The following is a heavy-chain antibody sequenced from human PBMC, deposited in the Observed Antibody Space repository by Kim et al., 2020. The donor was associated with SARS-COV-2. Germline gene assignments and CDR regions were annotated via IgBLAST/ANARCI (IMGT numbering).Heavy chain of an antibody. CDR3: ARHRGTNWFDP. D-gene: IGHD3-10*01. Sequence: SETLSLTCTVSGGSISSSSYYWGWIRQPPGKGREWIGSIYYSGSTYYNPSLKSRVTISVDTSKNPFSLKLSSVTAADTAVYYCARHRGTNWFDPWGQGTLVTVSS. CDR1: GGSISSSSYY. J-gene: IGHJ5*02. CDR2: IYYSGST. V-gene: IGHV4-39*01.